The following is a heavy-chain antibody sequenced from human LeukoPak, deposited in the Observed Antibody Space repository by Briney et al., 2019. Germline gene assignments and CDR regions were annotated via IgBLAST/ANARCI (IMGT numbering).Heavy chain of an antibody. V-gene: IGHV3-33*01. CDR2: IWYDGSNK. CDR3: ARGRSAAGPLHYFDS. CDR1: GFTFSSYG. D-gene: IGHD6-13*01. J-gene: IGHJ4*02. Sequence: GRSLRLSCAASGFTFSSYGMHWVRQAPGKGLEWVAVIWYDGSNKYYADSVKGRFTISRDNAKNSLYLQMNSLRDEDTAVYYCARGRSAAGPLHYFDSWGQGTLVTVSS.